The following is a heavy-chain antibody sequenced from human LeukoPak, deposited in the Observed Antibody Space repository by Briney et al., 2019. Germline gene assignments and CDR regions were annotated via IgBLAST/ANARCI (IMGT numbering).Heavy chain of an antibody. V-gene: IGHV4-38-2*02. J-gene: IGHJ4*02. CDR3: ARTSSSGLVGGYYFDY. CDR2: IHHSGST. D-gene: IGHD6-19*01. Sequence: SETLSLTCTVSGYFISSGYYWGWIRQPPGEGLQWIGSIHHSGSTYYNPSLKSRVTISVDTSKNQFSLKLSSVTAADTAVYYCARTSSSGLVGGYYFDYWGQGTLVTVSS. CDR1: GYFISSGYY.